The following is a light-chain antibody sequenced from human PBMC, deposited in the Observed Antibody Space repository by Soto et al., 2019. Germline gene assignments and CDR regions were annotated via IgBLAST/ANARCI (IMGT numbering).Light chain of an antibody. V-gene: IGKV2-28*01. CDR3: MQALQTPMYT. Sequence: DVVMTQSPLSLPVTPGEPASISCRSSQSLLNSNVYNYLDWYLQKPGQSPQLLLYLGSYRASGVPDRFSGSGAGTDCTLKISRVEPEDVGVYYCMQALQTPMYTCGQGTKLEIK. CDR1: QSLLNSNVYNY. J-gene: IGKJ2*01. CDR2: LGS.